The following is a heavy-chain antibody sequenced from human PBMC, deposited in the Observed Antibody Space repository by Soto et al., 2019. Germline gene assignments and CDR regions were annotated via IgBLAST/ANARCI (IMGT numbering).Heavy chain of an antibody. Sequence: QVQLQESGPGLVKPSQTLSLTCTVSGGSISSGGCYWSWIRQHPGKGLEWIGYIYYSGSTYYNPSLKSRVTISVDTSKNQFSLKLSSVTAADTAVYYCASGPHLTAATSIPFDYWGQGTLVTVSS. J-gene: IGHJ4*02. CDR2: IYYSGST. V-gene: IGHV4-31*03. CDR3: ASGPHLTAATSIPFDY. D-gene: IGHD2-15*01. CDR1: GGSISSGGCY.